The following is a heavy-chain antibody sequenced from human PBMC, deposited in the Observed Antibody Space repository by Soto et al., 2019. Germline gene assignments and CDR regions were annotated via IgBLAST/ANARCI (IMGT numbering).Heavy chain of an antibody. CDR1: GFTFSSYG. D-gene: IGHD3-22*01. V-gene: IGHV3-30*18. CDR3: AKAQSHYYDSSGYAPGY. Sequence: LRLSCAASGFTFSSYGMHWVRQAPGKGLEWVAVISYDGSNKYYADSVKGRFTISRDNSKNTLYLQMNSLRAEDTAVYYCAKAQSHYYDSSGYAPGYWGQGTLVTVSS. J-gene: IGHJ4*02. CDR2: ISYDGSNK.